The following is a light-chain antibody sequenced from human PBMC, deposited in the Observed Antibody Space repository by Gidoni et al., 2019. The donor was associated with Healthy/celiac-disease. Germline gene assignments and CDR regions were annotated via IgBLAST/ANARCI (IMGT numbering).Light chain of an antibody. CDR3: QQSYSTPIH. CDR1: QSISSY. Sequence: DIQMTQSPSSLSASVGDRVTITCRASQSISSYLNWYQQKPGQAPKLLIYAASSLQSGVPSRFSGSGSGTDFTLTISSLQPEDFATYYCQQSYSTPIHFGPGTKVDIK. J-gene: IGKJ3*01. V-gene: IGKV1-39*01. CDR2: AAS.